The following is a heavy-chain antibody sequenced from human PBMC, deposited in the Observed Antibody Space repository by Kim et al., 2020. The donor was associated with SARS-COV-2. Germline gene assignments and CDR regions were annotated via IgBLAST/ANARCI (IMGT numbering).Heavy chain of an antibody. CDR3: ARARPPGYYDTTGYYDSDAFDI. CDR2: IHYSGST. CDR1: GGSISGDF. J-gene: IGHJ3*02. V-gene: IGHV4-59*01. Sequence: SETLSLTCSVSGGSISGDFWSWIRQPPGKGLEWIGNIHYSGSTKYNPSLKSRVTILVDTSNKQFSLKLTSVTAADTAIYYCARARPPGYYDTTGYYDSDAFDIWGQGTMVTVSS. D-gene: IGHD3-22*01.